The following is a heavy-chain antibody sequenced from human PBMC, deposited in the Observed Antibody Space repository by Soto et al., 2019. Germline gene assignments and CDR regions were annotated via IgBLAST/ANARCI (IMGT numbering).Heavy chain of an antibody. Sequence: PGGSLRLSCAASGFGVSNNYMSWVRQAPGKGLEWVSAINSGGNTYYADSVKGRFTISRDNSKNTVYLQMNSVGAEDTAVYHCARGGYSYGYWEYYYYGMDVWGQGTTVTVSS. CDR1: GFGVSNNY. V-gene: IGHV3-66*01. J-gene: IGHJ6*02. D-gene: IGHD5-18*01. CDR2: INSGGNT. CDR3: ARGGYSYGYWEYYYYGMDV.